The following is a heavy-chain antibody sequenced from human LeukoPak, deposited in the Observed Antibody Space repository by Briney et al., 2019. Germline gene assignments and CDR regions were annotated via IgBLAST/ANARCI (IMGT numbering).Heavy chain of an antibody. CDR3: AKPRIVATYEFDY. CDR1: GFTFSSYA. D-gene: IGHD5-12*01. CDR2: ISGSDDNT. Sequence: PGGSLRLSGAASGFTFSSYAMSWVRQAPGKGLEWVSAISGSDDNTYYADSVKGRFTISRDNSKNTLYLQMNSLRAEDTAVYYCAKPRIVATYEFDYWGQGTLVTVSS. J-gene: IGHJ4*02. V-gene: IGHV3-23*01.